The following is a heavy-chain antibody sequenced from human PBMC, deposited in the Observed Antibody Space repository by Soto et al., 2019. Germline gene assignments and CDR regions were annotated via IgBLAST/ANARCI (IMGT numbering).Heavy chain of an antibody. Sequence: EMLVVESGGGLVQPGGSLRLSCAASGFTVSSNYMTWVRQVPGKGLEWVSIIYSGGNTYYADSVKGRFTLSRDNSKNTLYLQMNRLRAEDTAVYYCASGILRGVIIYYYYMDVWGKGTTVTVSS. CDR3: ASGILRGVIIYYYYMDV. V-gene: IGHV3-66*01. CDR2: IYSGGNT. D-gene: IGHD3-10*01. J-gene: IGHJ6*03. CDR1: GFTVSSNY.